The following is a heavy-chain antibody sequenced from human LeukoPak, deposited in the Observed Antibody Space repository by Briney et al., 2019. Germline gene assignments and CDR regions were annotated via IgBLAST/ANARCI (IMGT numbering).Heavy chain of an antibody. CDR2: ISSDGTNK. CDR3: ANSCPMDV. CDR1: GFTYSSLV. J-gene: IGHJ6*02. D-gene: IGHD2-2*01. Sequence: PGGSLPHSCSASGFTYSSLVVHGVRQAPGMGLEWVALISSDGTNKYFADSMKGRFTISTDNSKNTLYLQMNSLRPEDTAVYHCANSCPMDVWGQETTVTVSS. V-gene: IGHV3-30*18.